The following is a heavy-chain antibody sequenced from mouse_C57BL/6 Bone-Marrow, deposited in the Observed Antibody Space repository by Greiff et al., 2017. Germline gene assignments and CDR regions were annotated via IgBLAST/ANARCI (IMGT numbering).Heavy chain of an antibody. D-gene: IGHD1-1*01. Sequence: EVHLVESGGGLVKPGGSLKLSCAASGFTFSSYTMSWVRQTPEKRLEWVATISGGGGNTYYPDSVKGRFTISRDNAKNTLYLQMSSLRSDDTALYYCARDIALLPYAMDYWGQGTSVTVSS. J-gene: IGHJ4*01. CDR1: GFTFSSYT. CDR2: ISGGGGNT. CDR3: ARDIALLPYAMDY. V-gene: IGHV5-9*01.